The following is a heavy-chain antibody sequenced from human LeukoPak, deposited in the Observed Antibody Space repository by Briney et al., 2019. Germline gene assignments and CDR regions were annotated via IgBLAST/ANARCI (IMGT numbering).Heavy chain of an antibody. D-gene: IGHD5-12*01. CDR2: ITEDGSEK. CDR1: GFTFSSYE. J-gene: IGHJ4*02. V-gene: IGHV3-7*05. CDR3: ARGGYRPDY. Sequence: GGSLRLSCAASGFTFSSYEMNWVRQAPGKGLEWVAKITEDGSEKYYVDSVKGRFTISRDNAKSSLHLQMDSLRAEDTAVYYCARGGYRPDYWGQGTLVTVSS.